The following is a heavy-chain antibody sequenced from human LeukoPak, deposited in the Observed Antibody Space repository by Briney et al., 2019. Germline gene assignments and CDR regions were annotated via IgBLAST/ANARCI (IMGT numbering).Heavy chain of an antibody. Sequence: PSETLSLTCTVSGGSISSYYWSWIRQPPGKGLEWIGYIYYSGSTNYNPSLKSRVTISVDTSKNQFSLKLSSVTAADTAVYYCARGRRDVDTAMVTEFDYWGQGTLVTVSS. CDR3: ARGRRDVDTAMVTEFDY. CDR2: IYYSGST. J-gene: IGHJ4*02. V-gene: IGHV4-59*01. CDR1: GGSISSYY. D-gene: IGHD5-18*01.